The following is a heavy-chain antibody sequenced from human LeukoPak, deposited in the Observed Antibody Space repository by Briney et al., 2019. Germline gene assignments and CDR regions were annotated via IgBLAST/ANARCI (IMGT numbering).Heavy chain of an antibody. Sequence: GGSPRLSCGASGFTFSSYESNWVRQAPGKGVGWVSYISSSGSTIYYADSVKGRFTISRDNAKNSLYLQMNSLRAEDTAVYYCAELGITMIGGVWGKGTTVTISS. CDR3: AELGITMIGGV. CDR2: ISSSGSTI. D-gene: IGHD3-10*02. CDR1: GFTFSSYE. J-gene: IGHJ6*04. V-gene: IGHV3-48*03.